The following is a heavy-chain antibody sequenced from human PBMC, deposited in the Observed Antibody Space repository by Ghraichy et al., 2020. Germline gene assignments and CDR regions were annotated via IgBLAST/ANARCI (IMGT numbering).Heavy chain of an antibody. Sequence: SATLSLTCTVSGGSVSSGSYYWSWIRQPPGKGLEWIGYIFYSGSTNYNPSLKSRVTISVDTSKNQFSLRLSSVTAADTAVYYCARDRGQWLVPFDHWGQGTLVTVSS. CDR2: IFYSGST. D-gene: IGHD6-19*01. CDR3: ARDRGQWLVPFDH. V-gene: IGHV4-61*01. CDR1: GGSVSSGSYY. J-gene: IGHJ4*02.